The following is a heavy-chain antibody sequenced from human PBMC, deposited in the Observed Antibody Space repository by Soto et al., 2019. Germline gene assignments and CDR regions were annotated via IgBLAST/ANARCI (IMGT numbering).Heavy chain of an antibody. CDR1: GFTFSGSA. CDR2: IRSKANSYAT. J-gene: IGHJ2*01. D-gene: IGHD3-16*01. Sequence: GGSLRLSCAASGFTFSGSAMHWVRQASGKGLEWVGRIRSKANSYATAYAASVKGRFTISRDDSKNTAYLQMNSLKTEDTAVYYCTYVWDWYFDLWGRGTLVTVSS. CDR3: TYVWDWYFDL. V-gene: IGHV3-73*01.